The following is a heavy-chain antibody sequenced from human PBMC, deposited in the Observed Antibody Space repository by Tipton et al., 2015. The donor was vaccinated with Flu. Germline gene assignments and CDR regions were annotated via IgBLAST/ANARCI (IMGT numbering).Heavy chain of an antibody. V-gene: IGHV3-53*01. D-gene: IGHD3-22*01. CDR1: GFTVSSNY. CDR3: ARVTYYYDSSGYYYGMDV. Sequence: QLVQSRGGLIQPGGSLRLSCAASGFTVSSNYMSWVRQAPGKGLEWVSVIYSGGSTYYADSVKGRFTISRDNSKNTLYLQINSLRAEDTAVYYCARVTYYYDSSGYYYGMDVWGQGTTVTVSS. CDR2: IYSGGST. J-gene: IGHJ6*02.